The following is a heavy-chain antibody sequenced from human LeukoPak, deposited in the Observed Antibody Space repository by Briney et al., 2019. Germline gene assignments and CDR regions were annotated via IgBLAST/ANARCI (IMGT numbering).Heavy chain of an antibody. Sequence: PGRSLRPFCAASGFTFSSYGMHWVRQASGKGLEWVAVISYDGSNKYYADSVKGRFTISRDNSKNTLYLQMNSLRAEDTAAYYCAKAERGYSYVVDYWGQGTLVTVSS. J-gene: IGHJ4*02. CDR1: GFTFSSYG. CDR3: AKAERGYSYVVDY. D-gene: IGHD5-18*01. V-gene: IGHV3-30*18. CDR2: ISYDGSNK.